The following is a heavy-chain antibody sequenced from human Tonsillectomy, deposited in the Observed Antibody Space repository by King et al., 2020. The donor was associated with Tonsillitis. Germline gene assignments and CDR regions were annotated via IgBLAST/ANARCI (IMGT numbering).Heavy chain of an antibody. J-gene: IGHJ6*02. D-gene: IGHD3-10*01. CDR3: ARHALGYYYGLGPGGRIDV. CDR2: IYYSGTT. CDR1: GGSVSSSTYY. Sequence: LQLQESGPGLVKPSETLSLICTVSGGSVSSSTYYWGWIRQPPGKGLEWIGSIYYSGTTYYNPSLKSRVSISVDTSKNQFSLKLNSVTPADTAVYYCARHALGYYYGLGPGGRIDVWGQGTTVSVSS. V-gene: IGHV4-39*01.